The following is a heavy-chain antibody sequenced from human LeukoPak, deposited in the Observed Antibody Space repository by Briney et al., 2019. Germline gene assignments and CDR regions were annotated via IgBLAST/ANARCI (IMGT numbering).Heavy chain of an antibody. V-gene: IGHV3-74*01. J-gene: IGHJ4*02. CDR3: VPTGAVDYFDY. Sequence: PGGSLRLSCAASGFTFSSYWMHWVRQAPGKGLVWVSRINSDGSSTSYADSVKGRFTISRDNAKNTLYLQMNSLGAEDTAVYYCVPTGAVDYFDYWGQGTLVTVSS. D-gene: IGHD1-14*01. CDR2: INSDGSST. CDR1: GFTFSSYW.